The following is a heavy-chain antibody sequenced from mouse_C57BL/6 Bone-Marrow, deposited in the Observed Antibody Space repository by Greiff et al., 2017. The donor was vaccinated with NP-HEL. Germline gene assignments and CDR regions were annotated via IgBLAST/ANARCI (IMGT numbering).Heavy chain of an antibody. CDR1: GYTFTSYW. D-gene: IGHD2-3*01. Sequence: QVQLQQPGAELVMPGASVKLSCKASGYTFTSYWMHWVKQRPGQGLEWIGEIDPSDSYTNYNQKFKGKSTLTVDKYSSTAYMQLSSLTSEDSAVYYCAADGYFWYFDVWGTGTTVTVSS. J-gene: IGHJ1*03. V-gene: IGHV1-69*01. CDR2: IDPSDSYT. CDR3: AADGYFWYFDV.